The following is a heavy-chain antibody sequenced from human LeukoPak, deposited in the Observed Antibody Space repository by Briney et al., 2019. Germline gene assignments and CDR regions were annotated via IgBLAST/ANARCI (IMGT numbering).Heavy chain of an antibody. J-gene: IGHJ4*02. D-gene: IGHD3-3*01. CDR2: ITGNGGTT. V-gene: IGHV3-23*01. CDR1: GFTFSSYV. Sequence: PGGSLRLSCAASGFTFSSYVMSWVRQAPGKGLDWVSTITGNGGTTYYADSVKGRFTISRDNSKNTLYLQMNSLRAEDTAVYYCAKDRESPLFRFWSGTYDYWGQGTLVTVSS. CDR3: AKDRESPLFRFWSGTYDY.